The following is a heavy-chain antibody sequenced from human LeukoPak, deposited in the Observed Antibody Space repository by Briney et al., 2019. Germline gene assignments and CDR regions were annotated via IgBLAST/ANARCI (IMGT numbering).Heavy chain of an antibody. D-gene: IGHD6-6*01. V-gene: IGHV4-59*01. CDR1: GGSISSYY. CDR2: IYYSGST. Sequence: SETLSLTCTASGGSISSYYWSWIRQPPGKGLEWIGYIYYSGSTNYNPSLKSRVTISVDTSKNQFSLKLSCVAAADTAVYYCAMSVLPQLEEYYFDYWGQGTLITVSS. J-gene: IGHJ4*02. CDR3: AMSVLPQLEEYYFDY.